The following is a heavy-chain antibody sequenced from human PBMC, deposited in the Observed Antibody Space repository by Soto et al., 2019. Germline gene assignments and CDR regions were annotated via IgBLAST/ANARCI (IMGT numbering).Heavy chain of an antibody. CDR1: GFTFDDYA. V-gene: IGHV3-9*01. CDR3: ARDLELGTYLYFFDY. J-gene: IGHJ4*02. D-gene: IGHD1-26*01. Sequence: EVQLVESGGGLVQPGRSLRLSCAASGFTFDDYAMHWVRQAPGKGLEWVSGISWNSGSIGYADSVKGRFTISRDNAKNSLYLQMNSLRAEDTALYYCARDLELGTYLYFFDYWGQGSLVTVSS. CDR2: ISWNSGSI.